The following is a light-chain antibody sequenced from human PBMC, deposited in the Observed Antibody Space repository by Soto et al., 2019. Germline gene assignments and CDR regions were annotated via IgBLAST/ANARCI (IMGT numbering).Light chain of an antibody. J-gene: IGLJ3*02. CDR1: SGSIASNY. Sequence: FMLTQPHSVSESQGKTVTISCTRSSGSIASNYVQWYQQRPGSAPTTVIYEDNQRPSGVPDRFSGSIDSSSNSASLTISGLKTEDEADYYFQSYDSSNRVFGGGTKLTVL. CDR2: EDN. CDR3: QSYDSSNRV. V-gene: IGLV6-57*04.